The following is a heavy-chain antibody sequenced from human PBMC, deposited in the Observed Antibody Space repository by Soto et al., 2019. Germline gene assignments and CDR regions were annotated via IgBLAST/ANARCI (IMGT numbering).Heavy chain of an antibody. CDR2: IGTRGNTK. CDR1: GFTFSDYY. J-gene: IGHJ4*02. D-gene: IGHD4-17*01. Sequence: GGSLRLSCATSGFTFSDYYMSWIRQAPGKGLEWVSYIGTRGNTKYYADSVRGRFTISRDNAKNSLCLQMNSLRVDDTAVYYCARDGTEYYGEYYDYWGQGIPVTVSS. V-gene: IGHV3-11*01. CDR3: ARDGTEYYGEYYDY.